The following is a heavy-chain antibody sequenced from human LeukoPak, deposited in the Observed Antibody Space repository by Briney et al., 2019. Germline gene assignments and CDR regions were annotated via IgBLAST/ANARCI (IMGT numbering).Heavy chain of an antibody. J-gene: IGHJ6*03. CDR2: VNPTGGST. Sequence: ASVKVSCKASGYTFTSYYMHWVRQAPGQGLEWMGLVNPTGGSTGYAQKFQGRVTMTRNTSISTAYMELSSLRSEDTAVYYCARGPILTGSYYYMDVWGKGTTVTISS. V-gene: IGHV1-46*01. CDR1: GYTFTSYY. D-gene: IGHD3-9*01. CDR3: ARGPILTGSYYYMDV.